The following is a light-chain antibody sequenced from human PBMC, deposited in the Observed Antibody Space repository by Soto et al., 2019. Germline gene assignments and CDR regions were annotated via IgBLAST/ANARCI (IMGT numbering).Light chain of an antibody. CDR2: KAS. V-gene: IGKV1-5*03. Sequence: DIQMTQSPSTLSGSVGDRVTITCRASQTISSWLAWYQQKPGKAPKLLIYKASTLKSGVQSRFSGSGSGTEFTLTISRLQPDDFATYYCQHYNSYSEAFGQWTKVELK. CDR3: QHYNSYSEA. J-gene: IGKJ1*01. CDR1: QTISSW.